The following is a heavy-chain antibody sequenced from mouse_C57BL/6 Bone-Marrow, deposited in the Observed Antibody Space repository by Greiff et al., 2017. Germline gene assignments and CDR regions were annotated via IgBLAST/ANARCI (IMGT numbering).Heavy chain of an antibody. V-gene: IGHV5-2*01. CDR2: ITSDGGST. Sequence: EVQLQESGGGLVQPGESLKLSCESNEYEFPSHDLSWVRKTPEKRLELVAAITSDGGSTYYPDTMERRFIISRDDTKQTLYLQMSSLRSEDTALYYCARLSTASDWYFDVWGTGTTVTVSS. D-gene: IGHD1-2*01. CDR1: EYEFPSHD. J-gene: IGHJ1*03. CDR3: ARLSTASDWYFDV.